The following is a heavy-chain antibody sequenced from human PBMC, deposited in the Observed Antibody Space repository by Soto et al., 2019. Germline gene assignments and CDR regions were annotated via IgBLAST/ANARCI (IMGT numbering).Heavy chain of an antibody. CDR1: GFKFRNYA. V-gene: IGHV3-33*01. Sequence: PGGSLRLSCAASGFKFRNYAIHWVRQAPGKGLEWLAVIWFDGSKKYYADSVKGRFTISRDNSKHTVYLDMNSLTADDSGVFYCARAHTMMILDRFDPWGHGTLVTVSS. J-gene: IGHJ5*02. D-gene: IGHD3-22*01. CDR2: IWFDGSKK. CDR3: ARAHTMMILDRFDP.